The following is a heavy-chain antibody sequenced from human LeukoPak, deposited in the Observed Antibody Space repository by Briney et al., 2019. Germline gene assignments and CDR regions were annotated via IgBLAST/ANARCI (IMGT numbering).Heavy chain of an antibody. CDR2: ISSSSSYI. V-gene: IGHV3-21*01. J-gene: IGHJ4*02. D-gene: IGHD3-16*02. CDR1: GFTFSSYS. Sequence: PGGSLRLSCAASGFTFSSYSMNWVRQAPGKGLEGGSSISSSSSYIYYADSVKGRFTISRDNAKNSLYLQMNSLRAEDTAVYYCAREGLHNGGYDYVWGSYRPLGYWGQGTLVTVSS. CDR3: AREGLHNGGYDYVWGSYRPLGY.